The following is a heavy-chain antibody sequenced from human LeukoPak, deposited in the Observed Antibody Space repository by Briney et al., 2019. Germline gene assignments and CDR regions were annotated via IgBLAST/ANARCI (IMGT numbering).Heavy chain of an antibody. CDR1: GGSISSGGYY. D-gene: IGHD6-13*01. CDR2: IYYSGST. Sequence: PSETLSLTCTVSGGSISSGGYYWSWIRQHPGKGLEWIGYIYYSGSTNYNPSLKSRVTISVDTSKNQFSLKLSSVTAADTAVYYCARAGYSSSWYGYYFDYWGQGTLVTVSS. J-gene: IGHJ4*02. V-gene: IGHV4-61*08. CDR3: ARAGYSSSWYGYYFDY.